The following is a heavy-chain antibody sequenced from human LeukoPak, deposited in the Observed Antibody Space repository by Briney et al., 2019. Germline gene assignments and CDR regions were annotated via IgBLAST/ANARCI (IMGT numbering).Heavy chain of an antibody. D-gene: IGHD5-18*01. V-gene: IGHV1-69*06. Sequence: GASVKVSCKASGGTFSSYAISWVRQAPGQGLEWMGGIIPIFGTANYAQKFQGRVTITADKSTSTAYMELSSLRSEDTAVYYCARSDTAMENFDYWGQGTLVTVSS. CDR1: GGTFSSYA. J-gene: IGHJ4*02. CDR2: IIPIFGTA. CDR3: ARSDTAMENFDY.